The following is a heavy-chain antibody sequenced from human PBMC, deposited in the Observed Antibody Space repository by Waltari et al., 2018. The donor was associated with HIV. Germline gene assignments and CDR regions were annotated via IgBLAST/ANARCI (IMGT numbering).Heavy chain of an antibody. D-gene: IGHD6-19*01. CDR1: GGSFSGSY. V-gene: IGHV4-34*01. CDR2: INHSGST. Sequence: VQLQQWGASVLKPSETLSLTCAVYGGSFSGSYWSWIRQPPGKGLEWIGEINHSGSTNYNPSLKSRVTISVDTSKNQFSLKLSSVTAADTAVYYCARASGIAVAGFDYWGQGTLVTVSS. J-gene: IGHJ4*02. CDR3: ARASGIAVAGFDY.